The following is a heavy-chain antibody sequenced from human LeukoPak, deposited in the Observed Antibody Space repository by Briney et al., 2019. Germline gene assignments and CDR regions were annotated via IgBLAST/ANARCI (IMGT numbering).Heavy chain of an antibody. Sequence: PGGSLRLSCAASAFSLNAYNMNWVRQAPGKGLEWVLSISYTGTYIYYADSVKGRFTISRDNAQNSLYLQMNSLRAEDTAIYYCVRDRGTYRPIDYWGQGTLVTVSS. CDR3: VRDRGTYRPIDY. V-gene: IGHV3-21*04. CDR2: ISYTGTYI. J-gene: IGHJ4*02. D-gene: IGHD1-26*01. CDR1: AFSLNAYN.